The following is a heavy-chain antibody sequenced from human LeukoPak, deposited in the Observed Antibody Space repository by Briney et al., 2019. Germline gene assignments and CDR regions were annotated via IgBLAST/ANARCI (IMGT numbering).Heavy chain of an antibody. V-gene: IGHV3-74*01. CDR3: ARTGNGGDLDI. CDR2: INGDGTST. Sequence: GGSLRLSCVASGFTFSNHWLHWVRQGPGKGLVCVSRINGDGTSTIYADSVKGRFTISRDNAKSTMYLQMNSLRAEDTAVYYCARTGNGGDLDIWGQGTMVTVSS. D-gene: IGHD2-8*01. J-gene: IGHJ3*02. CDR1: GFTFSNHW.